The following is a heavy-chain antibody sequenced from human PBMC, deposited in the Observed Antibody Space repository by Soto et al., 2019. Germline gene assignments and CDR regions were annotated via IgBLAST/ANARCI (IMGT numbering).Heavy chain of an antibody. J-gene: IGHJ3*02. V-gene: IGHV3-30-3*01. CDR1: GFTFSSYA. CDR2: ISYDGSNK. D-gene: IGHD3-22*01. CDR3: ARGDRSPYYYDSSGHQSAFDI. Sequence: PGGSLRLSCAASGFTFSSYAMHWFRQAPGKGLEWVAVISYDGSNKYYADSVKGRFTISRDNSKNTLYLQMNSLRAEDTAVYYCARGDRSPYYYDSSGHQSAFDIWGQGTMVTVSS.